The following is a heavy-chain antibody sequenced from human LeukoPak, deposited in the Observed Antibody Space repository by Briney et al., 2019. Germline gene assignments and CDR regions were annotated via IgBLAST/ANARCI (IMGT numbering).Heavy chain of an antibody. V-gene: IGHV4-59*01. J-gene: IGHJ3*02. CDR3: ARGLLDGYTHPAAFDI. Sequence: SETLSLTCTVSGDSISSYYWSWFRQPPGKGLEWIGYIYYSGSTNYNPSLKSRVTISIDASKNQFSLKLSSVTAADTAVYYCARGLLDGYTHPAAFDIWGQGTMVTVSS. D-gene: IGHD5-24*01. CDR1: GDSISSYY. CDR2: IYYSGST.